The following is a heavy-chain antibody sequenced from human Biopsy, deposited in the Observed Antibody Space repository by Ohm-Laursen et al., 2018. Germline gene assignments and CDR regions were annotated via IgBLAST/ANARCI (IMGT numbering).Heavy chain of an antibody. CDR3: ARHAPSYSGSYWRYFDL. D-gene: IGHD1-26*01. J-gene: IGHJ2*01. Sequence: SLTLSLTCTVSGDSISSYYWSWIRQPPGKGLEWIGYIYYTGSTNYNPSLKSRVTISVDTSMNHLSLRLTSVTAADTAVYYCARHAPSYSGSYWRYFDLWGRGTLVTVSS. V-gene: IGHV4-59*08. CDR2: IYYTGST. CDR1: GDSISSYY.